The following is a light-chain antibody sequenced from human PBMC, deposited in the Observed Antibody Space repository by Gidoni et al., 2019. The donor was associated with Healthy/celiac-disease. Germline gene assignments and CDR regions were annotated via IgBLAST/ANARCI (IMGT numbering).Light chain of an antibody. V-gene: IGKV1-27*01. J-gene: IGKJ1*01. CDR2: AAS. CDR3: QKYNSAPWS. CDR1: QGISNS. Sequence: DIQMTQSPSSLSASVGDRVTITCREIQGISNSLACYQQKPGKVPKLLIYAASTLQSGVPSRFSGSGSVTDFTLTISSLQPEDVATYYCQKYNSAPWSFGQGTKVEIK.